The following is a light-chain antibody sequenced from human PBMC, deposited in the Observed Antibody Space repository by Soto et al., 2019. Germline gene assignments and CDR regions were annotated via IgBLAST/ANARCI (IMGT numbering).Light chain of an antibody. CDR1: SSDVGGYNY. V-gene: IGLV2-14*01. Sequence: QSALTQPASVSGSPGQSITISCTGTSSDVGGYNYVSWYQQHPGKAPKLMIYDVSDRPSGVSNRFSGSKSGNTASLTISGLQAEDGADYYCSSYTSSRTYVVFGGGTKLTIL. CDR3: SSYTSSRTYVV. J-gene: IGLJ2*01. CDR2: DVS.